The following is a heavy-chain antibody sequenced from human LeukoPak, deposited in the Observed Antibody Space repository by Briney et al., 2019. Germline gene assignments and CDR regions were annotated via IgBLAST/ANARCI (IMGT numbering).Heavy chain of an antibody. CDR2: IGGRGGST. CDR1: GFIFSDYG. Sequence: EGSLRLSCAASGFIFSDYGMSWVRQAPGKGLEWVSTIGGRGGSTYYADSVKGRFTISRDNSKNTLYLQMNSLRAEDTAVYYCARDRSSGWYGANDYWGQGTLVTVSS. CDR3: ARDRSSGWYGANDY. J-gene: IGHJ4*02. D-gene: IGHD6-19*01. V-gene: IGHV3-23*01.